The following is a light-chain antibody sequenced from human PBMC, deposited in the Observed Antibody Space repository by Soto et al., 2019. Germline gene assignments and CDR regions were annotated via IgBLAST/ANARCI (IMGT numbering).Light chain of an antibody. CDR2: EVI. J-gene: IGLJ1*01. CDR1: SSDVATYNR. V-gene: IGLV2-23*02. Sequence: SVLPQPASVSGSPGQSITITCTGTSSDVATYNRVSWYQHHPGKAPKLLISEVIKRPSGVSNRFSGSKSGNTASLTIPGLQAEDEAAYYCCSYTNTGTFVFGSGTKVTVL. CDR3: CSYTNTGTFV.